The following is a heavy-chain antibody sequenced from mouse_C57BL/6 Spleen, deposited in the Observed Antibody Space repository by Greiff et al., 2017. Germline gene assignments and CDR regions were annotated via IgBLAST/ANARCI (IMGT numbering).Heavy chain of an antibody. CDR1: GYTFTSYW. CDR2: IDPSDSYT. V-gene: IGHV1-69*01. J-gene: IGHJ2*01. CDR3: ARGYYGLSHYFGY. Sequence: QVQLQQPGAELVMPGASVKLSCKASGYTFTSYWMHWVKQRPGQGLEWIGEIDPSDSYTNYNQKFKGKSTLTVDKSSSTAYMQLSSLTSEDSAVYYCARGYYGLSHYFGYWGQGTTLTVAS. D-gene: IGHD2-2*01.